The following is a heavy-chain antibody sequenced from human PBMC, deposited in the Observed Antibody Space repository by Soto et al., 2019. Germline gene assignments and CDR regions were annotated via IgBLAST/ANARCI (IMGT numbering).Heavy chain of an antibody. V-gene: IGHV1-18*01. D-gene: IGHD6-13*01. CDR2: ISAYNGNT. CDR3: ARDTGYSSSLGGQIDY. J-gene: IGHJ4*02. CDR1: GYTFTSYG. Sequence: QVQLVQSGAEVKKPGASVKVSCKASGYTFTSYGISWVRQAPGQGLEWMGWISAYNGNTNYAQKLQGRVTMTTDTSTSTAYRELRSLRSDDTAVYYCARDTGYSSSLGGQIDYWGQGTLVTVSS.